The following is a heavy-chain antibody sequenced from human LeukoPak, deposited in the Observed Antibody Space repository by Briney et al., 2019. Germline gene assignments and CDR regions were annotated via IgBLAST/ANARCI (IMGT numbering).Heavy chain of an antibody. D-gene: IGHD1-26*01. J-gene: IGHJ4*02. Sequence: SETLSLTCAVYGGSFSGYYWSWIRQPPGKGLEWIGEINHSGSTNYNPSLKSRVTISVDTSKNRFSLKLSSVTAADTAVYYCARARIVGATTKNDYWGQGTLVTVSS. CDR1: GGSFSGYY. CDR3: ARARIVGATTKNDY. CDR2: INHSGST. V-gene: IGHV4-34*01.